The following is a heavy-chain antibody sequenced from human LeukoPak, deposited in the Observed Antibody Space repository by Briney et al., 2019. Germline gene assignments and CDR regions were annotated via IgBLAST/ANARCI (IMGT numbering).Heavy chain of an antibody. CDR1: GGSISNYF. D-gene: IGHD1-26*01. Sequence: PSETLSLTCTVSGGSISNYFWSWIRQPPGKGLEWIGYIYFTGRTNYNPSLQSRVTTSIDTSENQFSLQLTSVTAADTAVYYCARAVGSVGSLLGYYYYYMDVWGRGTTVTVSS. CDR3: ARAVGSVGSLLGYYYYYMDV. V-gene: IGHV4-59*01. CDR2: IYFTGRT. J-gene: IGHJ6*03.